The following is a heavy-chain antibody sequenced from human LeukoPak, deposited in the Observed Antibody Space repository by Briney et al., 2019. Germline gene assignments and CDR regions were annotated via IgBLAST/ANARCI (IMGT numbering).Heavy chain of an antibody. Sequence: PGGSLRLSCAASGFTFSHYNMNWVRQAPRKGVECLAYISGSGGDIYYADSVKGRFTLSRDNAKNSLYLQMNSLRADDTGVYYCARDPIFSDTSGYYFDYWGQGTLVTVAS. J-gene: IGHJ4*02. CDR2: ISGSGGDI. CDR1: GFTFSHYN. D-gene: IGHD3-9*01. V-gene: IGHV3-48*01. CDR3: ARDPIFSDTSGYYFDY.